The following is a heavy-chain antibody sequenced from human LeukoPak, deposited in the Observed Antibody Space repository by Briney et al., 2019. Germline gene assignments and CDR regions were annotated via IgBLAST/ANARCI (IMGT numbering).Heavy chain of an antibody. CDR2: IFYSGST. CDR3: ARQGIAVAGRWYYYYYYMDV. Sequence: SETLSLTCTVSGGSISSFYYTWIRQPPGKGLEWIGNIFYSGSTYYSPSLKSRVTISLDTSRNQFSLKLSSVTAADTAVYYCARQGIAVAGRWYYYYYYMDVWGKGTTVTISS. CDR1: GGSISSFY. D-gene: IGHD6-19*01. V-gene: IGHV4-59*04. J-gene: IGHJ6*03.